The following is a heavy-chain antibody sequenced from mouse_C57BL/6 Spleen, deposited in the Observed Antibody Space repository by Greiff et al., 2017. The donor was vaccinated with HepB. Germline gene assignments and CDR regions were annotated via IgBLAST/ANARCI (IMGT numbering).Heavy chain of an antibody. Sequence: VQLQQSGPELVKPGASVKISCKASGYAFSSSWMNWVKQRPGKGLEWIGRIYPGDGDTNYNGKFKGKATLTADKSSSTAYMQLSSLTSEDSAVYFCARGVTTVEKDWGQGTLVTVSA. J-gene: IGHJ3*01. D-gene: IGHD1-1*01. CDR3: ARGVTTVEKD. V-gene: IGHV1-82*01. CDR2: IYPGDGDT. CDR1: GYAFSSSW.